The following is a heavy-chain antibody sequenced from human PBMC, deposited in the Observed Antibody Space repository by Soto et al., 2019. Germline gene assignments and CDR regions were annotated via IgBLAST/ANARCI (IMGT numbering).Heavy chain of an antibody. J-gene: IGHJ4*02. CDR2: IYHSGST. CDR3: ARGGEWATGDFDY. D-gene: IGHD5-12*01. V-gene: IGHV4-30-2*01. CDR1: GGSISSGGYS. Sequence: SETLSLTCAVSGGSISSGGYSWSWIRQPPGKGLEWIGYIYHSGSTYYNPSLKSRVTISVDRSKNQFSLKLSSVTAADTAVYYCARGGEWATGDFDYWGQGTLVTVSS.